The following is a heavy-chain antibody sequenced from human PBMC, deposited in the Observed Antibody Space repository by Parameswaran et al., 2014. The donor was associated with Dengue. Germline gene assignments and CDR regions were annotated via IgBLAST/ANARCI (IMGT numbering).Heavy chain of an antibody. CDR2: IWYDGSNK. D-gene: IGHD3-22*01. J-gene: IGHJ4*02. Sequence: WIRQPPGKGLEWVAIIWYDGSNKYFADSVKGRFTISRDNSKNTLYLQMNSLRADDTAVYFCARDVYDTSEKDYYDTSGYYYRYFDYWGQGTLVTVS. V-gene: IGHV3-33*01. CDR3: ARDVYDTSEKDYYDTSGYYYRYFDY.